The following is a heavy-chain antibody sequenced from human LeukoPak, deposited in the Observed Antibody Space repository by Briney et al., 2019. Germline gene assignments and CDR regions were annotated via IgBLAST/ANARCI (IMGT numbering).Heavy chain of an antibody. V-gene: IGHV3-74*01. D-gene: IGHD1-26*01. Sequence: GGSLRLSCAASGFTLSNYWIHWVRQAPGKGLVWVSRINTDGSSTNYADSVRGRFTVSRDNAKNTLYLQMNSLRVEDTAVYYCARVIGWDEPFDLWGHGTLVTVSS. CDR3: ARVIGWDEPFDL. J-gene: IGHJ3*01. CDR1: GFTLSNYW. CDR2: INTDGSST.